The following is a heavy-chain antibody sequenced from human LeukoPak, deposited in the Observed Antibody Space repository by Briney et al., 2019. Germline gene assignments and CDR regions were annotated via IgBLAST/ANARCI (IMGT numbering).Heavy chain of an antibody. CDR2: ITGSGGST. CDR3: ATLPRGPTGYVGYGGEDY. CDR1: GFTFGIYA. V-gene: IGHV3-23*01. D-gene: IGHD5-12*01. Sequence: GGSLGLSCAASGFTFGIYAMTWVRQAPGKGLQWVSAITGSGGSTYYADSVKGRFTISRDNSKNTLYLRMNGLRAEDTAVYYCATLPRGPTGYVGYGGEDYWGQGTLVTVSS. J-gene: IGHJ4*02.